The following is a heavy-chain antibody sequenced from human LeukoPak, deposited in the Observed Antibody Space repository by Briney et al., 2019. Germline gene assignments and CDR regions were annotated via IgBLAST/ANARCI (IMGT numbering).Heavy chain of an antibody. J-gene: IGHJ4*02. D-gene: IGHD3-22*01. CDR2: INHSGST. CDR3: ARGRGLLGYYDSSGYHYFDY. CDR1: GGSVSSGNYY. Sequence: SETLSLTCIVSGGSVSSGNYYWSWIRQPPGKGLEWIGEINHSGSTNYNPSLKSRVTISVDTSKNQFSLKLSSVTAADTAVYYCARGRGLLGYYDSSGYHYFDYWGQGTLVTVSS. V-gene: IGHV4-34*01.